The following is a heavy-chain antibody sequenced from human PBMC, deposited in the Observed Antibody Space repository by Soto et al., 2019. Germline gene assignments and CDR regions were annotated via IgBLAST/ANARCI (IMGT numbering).Heavy chain of an antibody. CDR2: ISGSGGST. Sequence: GGSLRLSCAASGFTFSTFAMSWVRQAPGKGLEWVSSISGSGGSTWYADSVAGRFTVSRDNSKNTLYLQMNSLRAEDTAIYYCAKRATTLNLYHFDYWGQGTLVTVSS. CDR1: GFTFSTFA. V-gene: IGHV3-23*01. D-gene: IGHD4-4*01. J-gene: IGHJ4*02. CDR3: AKRATTLNLYHFDY.